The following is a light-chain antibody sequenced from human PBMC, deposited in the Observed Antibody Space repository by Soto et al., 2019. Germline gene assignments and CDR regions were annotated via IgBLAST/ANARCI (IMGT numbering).Light chain of an antibody. CDR2: GAS. Sequence: IVLTQSPGTLSLSPGERATLSCRASQSVSSSYLAWYQQKPGQAPRLLIYGASSRATGIPDRFSGGGSGTDFTLTISKLEPEDFAVYYCQQYGSSLWTFGQGTKV. V-gene: IGKV3-20*01. J-gene: IGKJ1*01. CDR1: QSVSSSY. CDR3: QQYGSSLWT.